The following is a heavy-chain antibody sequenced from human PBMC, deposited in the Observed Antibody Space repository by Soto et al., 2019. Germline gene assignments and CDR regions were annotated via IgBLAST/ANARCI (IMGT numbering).Heavy chain of an antibody. CDR3: ARIPYSSASFDY. Sequence: ASVKVSCKASGYTFTSYYMHWVRQAPGQGLEWMGIINPSGGSTIYSPSLRSRITISVDPSKNQFSLRLRSVTAADTAVYYCARIPYSSASFDYWGQGNLVTVSS. CDR1: GYTFTSYY. J-gene: IGHJ4*02. CDR2: INPSGGST. V-gene: IGHV1-46*01. D-gene: IGHD6-19*01.